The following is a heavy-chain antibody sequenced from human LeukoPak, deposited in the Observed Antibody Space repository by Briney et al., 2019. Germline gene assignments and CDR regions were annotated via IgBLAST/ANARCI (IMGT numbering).Heavy chain of an antibody. Sequence: GGSLRLSCAASRFTFSSYAMSWVRQAPGKGLEWVSAISNGGVTTHYADSVKGRFAISRDNSKNTLYLQMNSLRAEDTAVYYCAKDEHSYGSSQCDYWGQGTLVTVSS. CDR2: ISNGGVTT. CDR3: AKDEHSYGSSQCDY. J-gene: IGHJ4*02. V-gene: IGHV3-23*01. CDR1: RFTFSSYA. D-gene: IGHD5-18*01.